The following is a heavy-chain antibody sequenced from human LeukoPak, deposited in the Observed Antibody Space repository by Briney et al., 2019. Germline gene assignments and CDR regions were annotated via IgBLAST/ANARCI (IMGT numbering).Heavy chain of an antibody. CDR3: ARLLGTGLGKYYFDY. Sequence: GGSLRLSCVASGFTYSNYNMEWVRQAPGKGLEWVSAIGTSSAYIYYADSVRGRFTISRDNVKNSVFLQMNSPRAEDTAVYYCARLLGTGLGKYYFDYWGQGTLVIVSS. J-gene: IGHJ4*02. CDR1: GFTYSNYN. CDR2: IGTSSAYI. V-gene: IGHV3-21*01. D-gene: IGHD3-10*01.